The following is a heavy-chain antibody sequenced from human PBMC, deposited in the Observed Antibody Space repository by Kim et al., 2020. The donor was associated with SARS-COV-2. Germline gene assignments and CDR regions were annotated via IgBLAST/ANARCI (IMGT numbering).Heavy chain of an antibody. CDR3: ARGVSQVAGVGYYLDP. D-gene: IGHD3-16*01. CDR1: GGSFIGYS. CDR2: ISHIGNT. J-gene: IGHJ2*01. Sequence: SETLSLTCTVYGGSFIGYSSSWIRQTPGKGLEWIGEISHIGNTHYNPSLKSRVTISRDTSKNHFSLNLTSVTAADTAVYYCARGVSQVAGVGYYLDPWG. V-gene: IGHV4-34*01.